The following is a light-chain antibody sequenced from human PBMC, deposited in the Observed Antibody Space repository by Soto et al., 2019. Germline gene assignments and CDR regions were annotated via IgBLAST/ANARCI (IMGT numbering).Light chain of an antibody. CDR3: QQYNDWPPRWT. V-gene: IGKV3-15*01. CDR2: SAS. CDR1: QSVSTY. J-gene: IGKJ1*01. Sequence: EIVMTQSPATLSVSPGERATLSCRASQSVSTYLAWYQQKPGQAPRLLIYSASTRATGIPARFSGGGSGTEFTLTISSLQSEDFAVYICQQYNDWPPRWTFGQGNKVEIK.